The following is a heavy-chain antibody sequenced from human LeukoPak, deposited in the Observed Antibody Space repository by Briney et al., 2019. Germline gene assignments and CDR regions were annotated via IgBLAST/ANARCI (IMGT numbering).Heavy chain of an antibody. J-gene: IGHJ4*02. Sequence: PSETLSLTCTVSVGSISSYYWSRIRQPAGKGLEWIGRIYTSGSTNYNPSLKSRVTMSVDTSKNQFSLKLSSVTAADTAVYYCARGSAVAGTGLWGQGTLVTVSS. CDR2: IYTSGST. CDR1: VGSISSYY. V-gene: IGHV4-4*07. D-gene: IGHD6-19*01. CDR3: ARGSAVAGTGL.